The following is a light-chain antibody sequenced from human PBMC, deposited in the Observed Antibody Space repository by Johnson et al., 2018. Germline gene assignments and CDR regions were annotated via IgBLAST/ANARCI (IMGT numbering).Light chain of an antibody. V-gene: IGLV1-51*02. CDR3: GTWDSSLSAGNV. CDR1: SSNIGNNY. Sequence: QSVLTQPPSVSAAPGQKVTISCSGSSSNIGNNYVSWYQQLPGTAPKLLIYENNKRPSGIPDRFSGAKSGPSATLGITGLQTGGEAEYYCGTWDSSLSAGNVFGTGTKVTVL. J-gene: IGLJ1*01. CDR2: ENN.